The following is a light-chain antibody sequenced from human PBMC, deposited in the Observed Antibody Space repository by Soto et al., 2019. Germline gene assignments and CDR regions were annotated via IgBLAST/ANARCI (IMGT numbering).Light chain of an antibody. Sequence: EIVLTQSPGTLSLSPGERATLSCRASQTVVSTSLTWYQQKPGQAPRLLIYGASSRATGIPDRFSGRGSGTDFTLTISSLGPEDCAVYYCQQYYSPRPTCTFGRGPRLEI. CDR1: QTVVSTS. CDR3: QQYYSPRPTCT. V-gene: IGKV3-20*01. J-gene: IGKJ2*02. CDR2: GAS.